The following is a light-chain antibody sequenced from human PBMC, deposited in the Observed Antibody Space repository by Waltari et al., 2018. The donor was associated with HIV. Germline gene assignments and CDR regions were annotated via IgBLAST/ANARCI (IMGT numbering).Light chain of an antibody. CDR2: DTS. V-gene: IGLV7-46*01. Sequence: HAVVTQEPSLPVSPGGTVTLTCGSSTGAVTSGHYPYWFQQKPGQAPRTLIYDTSNKHTWTPARFSGSLLGGKAALTLSGAQPEDEAEYYCLLSYSGARGPNWVFGGGTKLTVL. J-gene: IGLJ3*02. CDR1: TGAVTSGHY. CDR3: LLSYSGARGPNWV.